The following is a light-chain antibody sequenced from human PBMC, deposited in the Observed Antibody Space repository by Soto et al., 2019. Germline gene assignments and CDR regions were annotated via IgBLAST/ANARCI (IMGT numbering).Light chain of an antibody. V-gene: IGLV2-23*01. CDR3: CSYAGSSTYV. CDR2: EGS. CDR1: SSDVGSYNL. J-gene: IGLJ1*01. Sequence: QSVLTQPASVSGSPGQPITISCTGTSSDVGSYNLVSWYQQHPGKAPKLMIYEGSKRPSGVSNRFSGSKSGNTASLTISGLQAEDEAAYYCCSYAGSSTYVLGTGSQGHPP.